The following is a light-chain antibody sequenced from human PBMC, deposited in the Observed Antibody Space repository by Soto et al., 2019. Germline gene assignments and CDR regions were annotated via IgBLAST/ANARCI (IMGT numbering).Light chain of an antibody. V-gene: IGKV3-11*01. CDR1: QSVSSY. CDR2: DAS. J-gene: IGKJ4*01. CDR3: QQRSNWPPLT. Sequence: EIVLTQSPATLSLSPGERATLSCRASQSVSSYLAWYQQKPGQDPRLLIYDASNRATGIPARFSGSGSGTDFTLTISSLESEDFAVYYCQQRSNWPPLTFGGGTKGEIK.